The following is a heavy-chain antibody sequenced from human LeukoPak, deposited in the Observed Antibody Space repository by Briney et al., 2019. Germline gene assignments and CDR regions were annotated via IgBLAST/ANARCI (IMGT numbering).Heavy chain of an antibody. CDR3: AELGITMIGGV. J-gene: IGHJ6*04. CDR2: VSYDGSNK. D-gene: IGHD3-10*02. Sequence: GRSLRLSCAASGFTFSSYAMHWVRQAPGKGLEWVAVVSYDGSNKYYADSVKGRFTVSRDNAKNSLYLQMNSLRAEDTAVYYCAELGITMIGGVWGKGTTVTISS. CDR1: GFTFSSYA. V-gene: IGHV3-30*04.